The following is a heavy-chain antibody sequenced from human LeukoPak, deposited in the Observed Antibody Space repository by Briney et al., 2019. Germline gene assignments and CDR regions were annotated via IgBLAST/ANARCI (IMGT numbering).Heavy chain of an antibody. V-gene: IGHV3-11*04. CDR2: ISSSSSTI. J-gene: IGHJ4*02. D-gene: IGHD3-22*01. CDR3: ARGRYITMIRTYFDY. CDR1: GFTFSDYY. Sequence: GGSLRLSCVASGFTFSDYYIYWIRQAPGKGLEWVSYISSSSSTIYYADSVKGRFTISRDNAKNSLYLQMNSLRAEDTAVYYCARGRYITMIRTYFDYWGQGTLVTVSS.